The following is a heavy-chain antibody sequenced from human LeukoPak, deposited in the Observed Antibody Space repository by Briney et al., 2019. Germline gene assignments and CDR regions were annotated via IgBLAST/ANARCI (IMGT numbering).Heavy chain of an antibody. CDR3: ARHFDDYGDYGGYVGDY. V-gene: IGHV1-8*01. CDR1: GYTFTIYD. J-gene: IGHJ4*02. Sequence: ASVKVSCKASGYTFTIYDINWVRQATGQGLEWMGWMNPNSGNTGYAQKFQGRVTMTRNTSISTAYMELSSLRSEDTAVYYCARHFDDYGDYGGYVGDYWGQGTLVTVSS. CDR2: MNPNSGNT. D-gene: IGHD4-17*01.